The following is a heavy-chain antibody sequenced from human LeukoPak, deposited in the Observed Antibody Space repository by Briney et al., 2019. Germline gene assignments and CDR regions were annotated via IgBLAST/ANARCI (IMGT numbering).Heavy chain of an antibody. J-gene: IGHJ6*03. Sequence: GASVKVSCKASGYTFTSYGISWVRQAPGQGLEWMGWISAYNGSTNYAQKLQGRVTMTTDTSTSTAYMELRSLRSDDTAVYYCARDSSSWYDYLYMDVWGRGTTVTVSS. CDR1: GYTFTSYG. D-gene: IGHD6-13*01. V-gene: IGHV1-18*01. CDR2: ISAYNGST. CDR3: ARDSSSWYDYLYMDV.